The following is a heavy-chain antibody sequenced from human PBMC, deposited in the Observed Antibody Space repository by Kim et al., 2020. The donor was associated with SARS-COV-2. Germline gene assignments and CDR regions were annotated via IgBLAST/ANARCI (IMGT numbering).Heavy chain of an antibody. CDR2: ISYDEINK. J-gene: IGHJ5*02. CDR1: GFRISDYG. V-gene: IGHV3-30*18. D-gene: IGHD3-10*01. Sequence: GGSLRLSCVASGFRISDYGMHWVRQAPGQGLEWVAVISYDEINKFYTDSVKGRFTIYRDTSRNTLYLQMNSLRADDTAVNYCAKDWTTTTGRGLIYNYFGPWGRGTLVTVST. CDR3: AKDWTTTTGRGLIYNYFGP.